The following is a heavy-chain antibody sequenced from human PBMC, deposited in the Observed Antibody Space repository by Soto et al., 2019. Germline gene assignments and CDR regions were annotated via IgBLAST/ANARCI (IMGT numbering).Heavy chain of an antibody. CDR3: ARVPVAVAATEDYYGLDV. CDR2: INTDGLS. D-gene: IGHD2-15*01. Sequence: SEALSLTCSVSGVSITSYYWSWIRQSAGGGLEWMGRINTDGLSTYSPSFKSRLTMSLDTSKNQVSLRLISVTAADTAVYFCARVPVAVAATEDYYGLDVWGQGTTVTVSS. CDR1: GVSITSYY. V-gene: IGHV4-4*07. J-gene: IGHJ6*02.